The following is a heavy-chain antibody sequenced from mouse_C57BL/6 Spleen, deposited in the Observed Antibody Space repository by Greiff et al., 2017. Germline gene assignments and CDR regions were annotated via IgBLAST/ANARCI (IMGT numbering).Heavy chain of an antibody. V-gene: IGHV1-39*01. CDR3: ARGDYGRGFAY. CDR2: INPNYGST. D-gene: IGHD1-1*01. J-gene: IGHJ3*01. Sequence: VQLQQPGAELVKPGASVKISCKASGYSFTDYNMHWVKQSNGKSLEWIGVINPNYGSTSYNQKFKGKATLTVDQSSSTAYMQLNSLTSEDSAVYYCARGDYGRGFAYWGQGTLVTVAA. CDR1: GYSFTDYN.